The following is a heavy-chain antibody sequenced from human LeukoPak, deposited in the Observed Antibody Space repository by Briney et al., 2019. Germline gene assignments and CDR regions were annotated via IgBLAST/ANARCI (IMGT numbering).Heavy chain of an antibody. CDR3: ARAYSSPNWFDP. Sequence: PGGSLRLSCEAFGFTFSNSWMSWVRQAPGKGLEWVANIKVDGSEKYYVDSVKGRFTISRDNAKNSLYLQMNSLRAEDTAVYYCARAYSSPNWFDPWGQGTLVTVSP. V-gene: IGHV3-7*04. J-gene: IGHJ5*02. CDR1: GFTFSNSW. D-gene: IGHD3-22*01. CDR2: IKVDGSEK.